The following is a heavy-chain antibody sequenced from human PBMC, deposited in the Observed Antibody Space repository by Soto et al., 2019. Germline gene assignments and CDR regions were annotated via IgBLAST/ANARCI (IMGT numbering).Heavy chain of an antibody. D-gene: IGHD3-16*01. CDR3: AKPSVPRPRKSVLFEF. V-gene: IGHV3-23*01. J-gene: IGHJ4*02. Sequence: EVQLLESWGGLVQPGVALRLSCAASGFTFSSYAMSWGRQAPGKGLEWVSAIRGSGGSTYYADSVKGRFTISRDNSKNTLYLQRNSLRAEDTAVYYCAKPSVPRPRKSVLFEFWGQGTLVTVSS. CDR2: IRGSGGST. CDR1: GFTFSSYA.